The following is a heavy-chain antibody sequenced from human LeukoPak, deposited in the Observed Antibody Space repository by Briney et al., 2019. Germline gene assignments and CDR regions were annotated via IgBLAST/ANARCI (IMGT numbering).Heavy chain of an antibody. D-gene: IGHD2-15*01. CDR3: ARLGGGYSEAFDY. J-gene: IGHJ4*02. Sequence: SVKVSCKASGYTFTSYDINWVRQATGQGLEWMGGIIPIFGTANYAQKFQGRVTITADESTSTAYMELSSLRSEDTAVYYCARLGGGYSEAFDYWGQGTLVTVSS. V-gene: IGHV1-69*13. CDR1: GYTFTSYD. CDR2: IIPIFGTA.